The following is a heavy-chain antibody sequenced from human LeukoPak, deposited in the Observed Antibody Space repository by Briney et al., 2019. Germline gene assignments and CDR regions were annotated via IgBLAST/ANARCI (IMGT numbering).Heavy chain of an antibody. J-gene: IGHJ4*02. CDR3: AKDQKSIAATGYDY. Sequence: GGSLTLSCAVSGFTFCNYAMSWVRQAPGKGLEWVSTISGSGGRTYYADSVKGRFTTSRDNSKNTLFLQMNSLRADDTAVYFCAKDQKSIAATGYDYWGQGTLVTVSS. D-gene: IGHD6-13*01. V-gene: IGHV3-23*01. CDR2: ISGSGGRT. CDR1: GFTFCNYA.